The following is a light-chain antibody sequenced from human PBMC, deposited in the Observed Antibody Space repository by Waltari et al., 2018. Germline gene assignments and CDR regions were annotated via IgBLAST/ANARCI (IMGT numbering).Light chain of an antibody. CDR3: SSQSSNDVVL. V-gene: IGLV2-14*01. J-gene: IGLJ2*01. CDR2: DVS. CDR1: SYDVGGYNS. Sequence: QSALTQPASVSGSPGRSVTIFCAGTSYDVGGYNSVSWYQEHPVQAPRVIIYDVSDRPSRVSDRFSGSKSGNTASLTISGLQAEDEADYYCSSQSSNDVVLFGGGTKLTVL.